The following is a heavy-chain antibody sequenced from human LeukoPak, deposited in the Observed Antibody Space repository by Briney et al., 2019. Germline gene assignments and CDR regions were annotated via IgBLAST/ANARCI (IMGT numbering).Heavy chain of an antibody. CDR2: ISSRSSHI. CDR3: ARSMTTVTENFDY. D-gene: IGHD4-17*01. Sequence: GGSLRLSCAASGFTFSSFWMNWVRQAPGKGLEWVSSISSRSSHIYYADSVKGRFTISRDNAKNSLYLQMNSLRAEDTAVYYCARSMTTVTENFDYWGQGTLVTVSS. J-gene: IGHJ4*02. V-gene: IGHV3-21*01. CDR1: GFTFSSFW.